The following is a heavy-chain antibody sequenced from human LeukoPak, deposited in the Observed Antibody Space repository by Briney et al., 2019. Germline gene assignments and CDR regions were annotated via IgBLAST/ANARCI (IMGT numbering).Heavy chain of an antibody. CDR3: ARDPTLVGASTSWFDP. D-gene: IGHD1-26*01. Sequence: ASVKVSCKAAGYTFTSYGISWVRQAPGQGLEWMGWISAYNGNTNYAQKLQGRVTMTTDTSTTTAYMELRSLRSDDTAVYYCARDPTLVGASTSWFDPWGQGTLVTVSS. CDR2: ISAYNGNT. J-gene: IGHJ5*02. CDR1: GYTFTSYG. V-gene: IGHV1-18*01.